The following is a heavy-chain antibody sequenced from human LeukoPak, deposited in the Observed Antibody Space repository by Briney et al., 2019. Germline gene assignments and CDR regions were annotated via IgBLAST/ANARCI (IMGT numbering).Heavy chain of an antibody. CDR3: ARLAYSSGWPIDH. D-gene: IGHD6-19*01. CDR1: GGSISSYY. CDR2: IYDRGST. J-gene: IGHJ4*02. V-gene: IGHV4-59*08. Sequence: PSETLSLTCTVSGGSISSYYWNWIRQPPGKGLEWIGCIYDRGSTNYNPSFKSRVIISVDRSKNQFSLKLRSVTAADTAVYYCARLAYSSGWPIDHWGQGILVTVSS.